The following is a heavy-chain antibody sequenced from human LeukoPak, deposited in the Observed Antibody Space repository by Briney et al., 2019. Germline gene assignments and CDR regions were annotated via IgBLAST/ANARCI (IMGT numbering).Heavy chain of an antibody. CDR2: INPNSGGT. CDR1: GYTFTGYY. J-gene: IGHJ3*02. V-gene: IGHV1-2*04. D-gene: IGHD2-21*02. CDR3: AREGVRVTDAFDI. Sequence: ASVKVSCKASGYTFTGYYMHWVRQAPGQGLEWMGWINPNSGGTNYAQKFQGWVTMTRDTSISTAYMELSRLRSDDTAVYYCAREGVRVTDAFDIWGQGTMVTVSS.